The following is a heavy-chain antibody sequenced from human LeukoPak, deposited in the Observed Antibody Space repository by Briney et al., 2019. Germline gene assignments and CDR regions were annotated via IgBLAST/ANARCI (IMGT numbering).Heavy chain of an antibody. CDR3: ARVGGQLWSYYFDY. J-gene: IGHJ4*02. CDR2: IYYSGST. D-gene: IGHD5-18*01. V-gene: IGHV4-39*07. Sequence: SETLSLTCTVSGGSISSSSYYWGWIRQPPGRGLEWIGSIYYSGSTYYNPSLKSQVAISVDTSKNQFSLKLSSVTAADTAVYYCARVGGQLWSYYFDYWGQGTLVTVSS. CDR1: GGSISSSSYY.